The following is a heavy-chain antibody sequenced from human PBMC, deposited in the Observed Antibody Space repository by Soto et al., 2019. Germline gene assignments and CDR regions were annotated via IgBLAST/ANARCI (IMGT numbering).Heavy chain of an antibody. CDR1: GYTFTSYG. V-gene: IGHV1-18*01. Sequence: ASVKVSCKASGYTFTSYGISWVRQAPGQGLEWMGWISAYNGNTNYAQKLQGRVTMTTDTSTSTAYMELRSLRSDDTAVYYCAIGSIWSGYYLWFDPWGQGTLVTVSS. D-gene: IGHD3-3*01. J-gene: IGHJ5*02. CDR3: AIGSIWSGYYLWFDP. CDR2: ISAYNGNT.